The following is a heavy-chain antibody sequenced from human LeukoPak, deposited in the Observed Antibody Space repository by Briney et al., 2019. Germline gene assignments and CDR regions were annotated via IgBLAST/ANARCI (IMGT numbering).Heavy chain of an antibody. CDR1: GGTFSSYA. CDR2: ITPIFGTA. D-gene: IGHD3-16*01. J-gene: IGHJ4*02. V-gene: IGHV1-69*05. CDR3: ARGGGGFYLFDY. Sequence: SVKVSCKASGGTFSSYAISWVRQAPGQGLEWMGGITPIFGTANYAQKFQGRVTITTDESTSTAYMELSSLRSEDTAVYYCARGGGGFYLFDYWGQGTLVTVSS.